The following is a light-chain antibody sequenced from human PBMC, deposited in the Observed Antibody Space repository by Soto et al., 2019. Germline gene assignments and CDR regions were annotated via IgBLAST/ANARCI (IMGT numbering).Light chain of an antibody. Sequence: QAVGTQSPSASASLGASVKLTCTLSRGHSNYAIAWHQQQPEKGPRFLMKLNSDGSHSKGDGIPDRFSGSSSGAERYLTISTLQSEDEADYYCQTWVTGIHIFGGGTKVTVL. CDR3: QTWVTGIHI. CDR2: LNSDGSH. CDR1: RGHSNYA. V-gene: IGLV4-69*01. J-gene: IGLJ2*01.